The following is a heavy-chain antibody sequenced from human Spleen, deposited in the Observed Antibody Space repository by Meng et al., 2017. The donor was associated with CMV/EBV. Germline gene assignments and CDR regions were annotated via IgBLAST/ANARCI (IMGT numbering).Heavy chain of an antibody. CDR1: GFTFSSYW. CDR2: IKQDGSEK. D-gene: IGHD3-10*01. CDR3: ARDRGIHGWFDP. J-gene: IGHJ5*02. V-gene: IGHV3-7*01. Sequence: GGSLRLSCAASGFTFSSYWMNWVRQAPGKGLEWVANIKQDGSEKYYVDSVKGRFTISRDNAKTSLYLQMNSLRGEDTAVYYCARDRGIHGWFDPWGQGSLVTVSS.